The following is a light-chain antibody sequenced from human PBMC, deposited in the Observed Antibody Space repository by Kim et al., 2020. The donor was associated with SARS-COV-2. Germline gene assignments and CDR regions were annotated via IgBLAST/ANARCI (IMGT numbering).Light chain of an antibody. Sequence: EIVMTQSPATLSVSPGERVTLSCRASESISNYLAWYQQKPGQAPRLLIYGASTRATGIPARFSGSGTGTEFTLTISSLQSEDFALYYCQQYNEWPPGDTFGQGTKLEI. CDR1: ESISNY. J-gene: IGKJ2*01. V-gene: IGKV3-15*01. CDR2: GAS. CDR3: QQYNEWPPGDT.